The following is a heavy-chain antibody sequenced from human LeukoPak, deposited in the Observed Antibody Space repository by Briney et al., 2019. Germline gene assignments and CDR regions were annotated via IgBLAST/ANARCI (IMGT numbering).Heavy chain of an antibody. CDR3: ARAYDSSGYYVY. CDR1: GFTFSSYA. J-gene: IGHJ4*02. D-gene: IGHD3-22*01. Sequence: GGSLRLSCAASGFTFSSYAMHWVRQAPGKGLEWVAVISYDGSNKYYADSVKGRFTISRDNSKNTLYLQMNSQRAEDTAVYYCARAYDSSGYYVYWGQGTLVTVSS. V-gene: IGHV3-30-3*01. CDR2: ISYDGSNK.